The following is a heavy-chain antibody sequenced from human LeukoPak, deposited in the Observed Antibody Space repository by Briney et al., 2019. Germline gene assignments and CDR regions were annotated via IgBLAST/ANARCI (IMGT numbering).Heavy chain of an antibody. CDR3: ATNTAMDKSWDY. CDR2: ISGSGGST. Sequence: PGGSLRLSCAASGFTFSSYAMSWVRQAPGKGLEWVSAISGSGGSTYYADSVKGRFTISRDNSKNTLYLQMNSLRAEDTAVYYCATNTAMDKSWDYWGQGTLVTVSS. J-gene: IGHJ4*02. D-gene: IGHD5-18*01. CDR1: GFTFSSYA. V-gene: IGHV3-23*01.